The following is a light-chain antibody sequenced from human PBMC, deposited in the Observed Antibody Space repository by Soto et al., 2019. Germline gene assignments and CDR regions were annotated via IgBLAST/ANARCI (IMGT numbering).Light chain of an antibody. CDR3: TSYTSGSNV. J-gene: IGLJ1*01. Sequence: QSALTQPASVSGSPGQSITISCTGTSSDVGGSNYVSWYQQHPGKAPKLMISGVTNRPSGVSYRFSGSKSGNTASLTISGLQAEDEADYYCTSYTSGSNVFGTGTKVTVL. CDR2: GVT. V-gene: IGLV2-14*01. CDR1: SSDVGGSNY.